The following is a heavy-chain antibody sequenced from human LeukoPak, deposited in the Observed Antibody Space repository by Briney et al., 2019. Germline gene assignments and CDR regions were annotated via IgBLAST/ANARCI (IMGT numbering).Heavy chain of an antibody. V-gene: IGHV1-69*06. CDR2: IIPTFGTA. Sequence: SVKVSCKASGGTFSSYAISWVRQAPGQGLEWMGGIIPTFGTANYAQKFQGRVTITADKSTSTAYMELSSLRSEDTAVYYCARAPTGYSGYDYYYYGMDVWGKGTTVTVSS. D-gene: IGHD5-12*01. J-gene: IGHJ6*04. CDR3: ARAPTGYSGYDYYYYGMDV. CDR1: GGTFSSYA.